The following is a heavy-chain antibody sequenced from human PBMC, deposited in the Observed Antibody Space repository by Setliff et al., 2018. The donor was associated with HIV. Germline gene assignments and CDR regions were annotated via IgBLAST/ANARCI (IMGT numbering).Heavy chain of an antibody. Sequence: SETLSLTCTVSGGPISSHYWSWIRQPPGKGLEWIGYIYYSGSTYYNPSLQSRVTISVDKSKNQFSLKLTSVTAADTAVYYCARYYYDRSGSSAPYYFMDVWGKGTTVTVSS. CDR3: ARYYYDRSGSSAPYYFMDV. CDR2: IYYSGST. J-gene: IGHJ6*03. V-gene: IGHV4-59*08. CDR1: GGPISSHY. D-gene: IGHD3-22*01.